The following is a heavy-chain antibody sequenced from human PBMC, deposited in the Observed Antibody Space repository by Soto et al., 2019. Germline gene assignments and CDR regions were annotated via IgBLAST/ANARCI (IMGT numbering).Heavy chain of an antibody. CDR1: GFTFSSYG. Sequence: GGSLRLSCAASGFTFSSYGMHWVRQAPGKGLEWVAVISYDGSNKYYADSVKGRFTISRDNAKNSLYLQMNSLRAEDTAVYYCANGYGSTIWGQGTLVTVSS. V-gene: IGHV3-30*18. J-gene: IGHJ4*02. CDR2: ISYDGSNK. CDR3: ANGYGSTI. D-gene: IGHD3-10*01.